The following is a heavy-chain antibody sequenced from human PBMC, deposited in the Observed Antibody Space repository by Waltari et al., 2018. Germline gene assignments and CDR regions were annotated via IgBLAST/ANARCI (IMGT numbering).Heavy chain of an antibody. D-gene: IGHD5-12*01. V-gene: IGHV1-24*01. CDR1: GYPLSDLS. Sequence: QVQLVQSGAEVKKPGASVKVSCKVSGYPLSDLSIHWVRQAPGKGLEWMGGYDPEDGETVSAQIVQGRLSMTEDTSRDTAYMELRSLRSEDTAVYYCATDHHRDSGYDIWGQGTLVTVSS. CDR2: YDPEDGET. J-gene: IGHJ4*02. CDR3: ATDHHRDSGYDI.